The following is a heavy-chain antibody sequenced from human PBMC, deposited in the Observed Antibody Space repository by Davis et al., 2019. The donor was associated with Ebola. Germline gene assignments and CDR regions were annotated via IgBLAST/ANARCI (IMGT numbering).Heavy chain of an antibody. Sequence: LRLSCTVSGGSISSGGYYWSWIRQHPGKALEWLALIYWDDDKRYSPSLKSRLTITKDTSKNQVVLTMTNMDPVDTATYYCAHSSWVELGRYFDYWGQGTLVTVSS. J-gene: IGHJ4*02. D-gene: IGHD1-7*01. V-gene: IGHV2-5*08. CDR3: AHSSWVELGRYFDY. CDR1: GGSISSGGYY. CDR2: IYWDDDK.